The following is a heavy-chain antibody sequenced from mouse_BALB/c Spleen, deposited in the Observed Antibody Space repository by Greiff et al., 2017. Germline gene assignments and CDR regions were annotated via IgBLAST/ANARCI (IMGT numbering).Heavy chain of an antibody. CDR3: ARSSYYGSSSGFAY. Sequence: DVKLQESGPGLVKPSQSLSLTCTVTGYSITSDYAWNWIRQFPGNKLEWMGYISYSGSTSYNPSLKSRISITRDTSKNQFFLQLNSVTTEDTATYYCARSSYYGSSSGFAYWGQGTLVTVSA. CDR2: ISYSGST. CDR1: GYSITSDYA. J-gene: IGHJ3*01. D-gene: IGHD1-1*01. V-gene: IGHV3-2*02.